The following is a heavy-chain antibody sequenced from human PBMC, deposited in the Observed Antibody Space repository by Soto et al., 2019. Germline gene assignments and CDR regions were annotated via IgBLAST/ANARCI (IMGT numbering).Heavy chain of an antibody. V-gene: IGHV1-69*04. CDR3: ATSYGSGYRAFDY. J-gene: IGHJ4*02. Sequence: QVQLVQSGAEVKGPGSSVKVSCKASGDTFNFYSINWVRQGPGLGLEWMGRVNPILSMSNFAPRFQGRVTMTADKSTSTAYMELRGLRSEDTAIYYGATSYGSGYRAFDYWGQGALVTVSS. CDR1: GDTFNFYS. D-gene: IGHD3-10*01. CDR2: VNPILSMS.